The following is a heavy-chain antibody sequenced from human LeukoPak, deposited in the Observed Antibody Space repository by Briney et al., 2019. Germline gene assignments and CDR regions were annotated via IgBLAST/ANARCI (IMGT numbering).Heavy chain of an antibody. CDR1: GFTFDDYT. J-gene: IGHJ3*02. D-gene: IGHD3-3*01. Sequence: GGSLRLSCAASGFTFDDYTMHWVRQAPGKGLEWVSAIGTAGDTYYPGSVKGQFTISRENAKNSLYLQMNSLSAGDTAVYYCARGVLRFLEWLSAYAFDIWGQGTMVTVSS. V-gene: IGHV3-13*01. CDR2: IGTAGDT. CDR3: ARGVLRFLEWLSAYAFDI.